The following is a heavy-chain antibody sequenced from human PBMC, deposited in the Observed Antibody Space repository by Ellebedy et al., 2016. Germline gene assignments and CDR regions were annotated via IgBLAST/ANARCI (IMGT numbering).Heavy chain of an antibody. V-gene: IGHV4-59*01. D-gene: IGHD6-19*01. CDR1: GGSISSYY. CDR3: ARSPGSYLDY. CDR2: IYYSGST. Sequence: SETLSLTCTVSGGSISSYYWSWIRQPPGKGLEWIGYIYYSGSTNYNPSLKSRVTISVDTSKNQFSLKLSSVTAADTAFYYCARSPGSYLDYWGQGTLVTVSS. J-gene: IGHJ4*02.